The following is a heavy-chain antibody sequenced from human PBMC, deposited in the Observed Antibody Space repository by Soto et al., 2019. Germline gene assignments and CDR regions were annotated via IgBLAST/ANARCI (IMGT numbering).Heavy chain of an antibody. CDR3: ARRRSTYYYGSGSSPIDY. CDR2: IYYSGST. J-gene: IGHJ4*02. V-gene: IGHV4-39*01. D-gene: IGHD3-10*01. Sequence: SETLSLTCTVSGGSISSSSYYWGWIRQPPGKGLEWIGSIYYSGSTYYNPSLKGRVTISVDTSKNQFSLKLSSVTAADTAVYYCARRRSTYYYGSGSSPIDYWGQGTLVTVSS. CDR1: GGSISSSSYY.